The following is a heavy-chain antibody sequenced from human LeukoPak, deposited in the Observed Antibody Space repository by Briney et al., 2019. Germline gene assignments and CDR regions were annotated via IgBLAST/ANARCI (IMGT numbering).Heavy chain of an antibody. V-gene: IGHV3-66*01. CDR2: IYSGGST. Sequence: PGGSLRLSCAASGFTFSSYAMSWVRQAPGKGLEWVSVIYSGGSTYYADSVKGRFTISRDNSKNTLYLQMNSLRAEDTAVYYCAIGIPPDVWGQGTTVTVSS. D-gene: IGHD1-14*01. CDR1: GFTFSSYA. CDR3: AIGIPPDV. J-gene: IGHJ6*02.